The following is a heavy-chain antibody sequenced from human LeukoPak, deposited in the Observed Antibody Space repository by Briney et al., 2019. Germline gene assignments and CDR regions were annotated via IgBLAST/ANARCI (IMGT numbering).Heavy chain of an antibody. J-gene: IGHJ4*02. CDR2: ISGSGGST. CDR1: GFTFSSYA. V-gene: IGHV3-23*01. D-gene: IGHD4-17*01. CDR3: AKLVKERVTTVTKSYYFDY. Sequence: PGGSLRLSCAASGFTFSSYAMSWVRQAPGKGLEWVSAISGSGGSTYYADSVKGRFTISRDNSKNTLYLQMNSLRAGDTAVYYCAKLVKERVTTVTKSYYFDYWGQGTLVTVSS.